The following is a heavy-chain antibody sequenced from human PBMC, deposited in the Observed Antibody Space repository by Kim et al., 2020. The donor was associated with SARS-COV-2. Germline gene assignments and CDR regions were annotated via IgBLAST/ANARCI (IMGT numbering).Heavy chain of an antibody. J-gene: IGHJ4*02. D-gene: IGHD1-1*01. CDR2: ISPNSGDT. Sequence: ASVKVSCKVSAHTFTGYYLHWVRQAPGQGLEWMGRISPNSGDTHYAQSFQGRVTMTRDTSINSVYMELRRLTSDDTAVYYCARDEAWSWLQLWLAYWGQGSLVTVFS. CDR3: ARDEAWSWLQLWLAY. V-gene: IGHV1-2*06. CDR1: AHTFTGYY.